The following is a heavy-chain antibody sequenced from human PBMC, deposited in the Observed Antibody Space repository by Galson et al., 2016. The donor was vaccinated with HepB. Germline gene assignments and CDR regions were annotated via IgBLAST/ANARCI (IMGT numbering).Heavy chain of an antibody. CDR3: AKVVGYSYGYFDS. J-gene: IGHJ4*02. CDR2: ISWNGGYV. D-gene: IGHD5-18*01. V-gene: IGHV3-9*01. CDR1: GFTFDDHA. Sequence: SLRLSCAASGFTFDDHAMHWVRQAPGKGLEWLSGISWNGGYVEYADSVKGRCTISRDNDKKSLYLQMNSLRAEDTSLYYCAKVVGYSYGYFDSWGQGTLVTVSS.